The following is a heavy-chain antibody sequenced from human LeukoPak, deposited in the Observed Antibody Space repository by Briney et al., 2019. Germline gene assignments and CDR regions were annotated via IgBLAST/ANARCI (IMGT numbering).Heavy chain of an antibody. Sequence: PSETLSLTCTVSGGSISNYYWSWIRQPAAKGLEWIGRIYAGRNTDHNPSLKSRVTISVDTSKNQFSLKLSSVTAADTAVYYCARLSGYSSLFDPWGQGTLVTVSS. CDR2: IYAGRNT. D-gene: IGHD6-13*01. V-gene: IGHV4-4*07. CDR3: ARLSGYSSLFDP. J-gene: IGHJ5*02. CDR1: GGSISNYY.